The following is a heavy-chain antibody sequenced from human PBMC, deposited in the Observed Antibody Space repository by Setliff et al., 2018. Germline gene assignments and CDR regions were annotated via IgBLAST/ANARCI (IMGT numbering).Heavy chain of an antibody. D-gene: IGHD5-18*01. CDR1: GFTFSSYW. Sequence: LRLSCAASGFTFSSYWMHWVRQDPGKGLVWVSRVNDDGSSAMYADSVKGRFTMSRDNAKNTLYLQMNSLRAEDTAVYYCAKRGDTRTFDYWGQGTLVTVSS. V-gene: IGHV3-74*03. J-gene: IGHJ4*02. CDR2: VNDDGSSA. CDR3: AKRGDTRTFDY.